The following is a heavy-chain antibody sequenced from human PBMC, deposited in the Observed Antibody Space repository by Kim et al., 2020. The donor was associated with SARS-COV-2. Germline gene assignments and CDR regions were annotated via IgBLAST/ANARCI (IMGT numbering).Heavy chain of an antibody. D-gene: IGHD2-21*01. V-gene: IGHV1-3*01. J-gene: IGHJ4*02. CDR1: GYTFTSYT. CDR2: IYAGNGDT. Sequence: ASVKVSCKASGYTFTSYTFHWVRQAPGQRSEWMGRIYAGNGDTDYSRKFQGRVTFSGDTSASTVYMDLSSLSSEDTAVYYCASGVHHSGDYQDWGQGTLV. CDR3: ASGVHHSGDYQD.